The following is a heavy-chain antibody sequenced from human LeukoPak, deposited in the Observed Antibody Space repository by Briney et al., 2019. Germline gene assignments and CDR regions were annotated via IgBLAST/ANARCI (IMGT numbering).Heavy chain of an antibody. D-gene: IGHD1-7*01. CDR3: AREYNWNYEYYYYMDV. J-gene: IGHJ6*03. V-gene: IGHV1-2*02. CDR1: GYTFTGYY. CDR2: INPNSGGT. Sequence: GASVKVSCKASGYTFTGYYMHWVRQAPGQGLEWMGWINPNSGGTNYAQKFQGRVTMTRDTSISTAYMELSRLRSDDTAVYYCAREYNWNYEYYYYMDVWGKGTTVTASS.